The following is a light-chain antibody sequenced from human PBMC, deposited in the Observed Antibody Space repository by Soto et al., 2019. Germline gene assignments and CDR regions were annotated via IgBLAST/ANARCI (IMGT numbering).Light chain of an antibody. Sequence: EIVMTQSPATLSVSPGERATLSCRASQSVSSNLAWYQQKPGQAPRLLIYGASTMATGIPARFSGSGSGTEFTLTISGLQSEDFAVYYCQQYNNWPPAYTFGQGTKLEIK. CDR2: GAS. CDR1: QSVSSN. CDR3: QQYNNWPPAYT. J-gene: IGKJ2*01. V-gene: IGKV3-15*01.